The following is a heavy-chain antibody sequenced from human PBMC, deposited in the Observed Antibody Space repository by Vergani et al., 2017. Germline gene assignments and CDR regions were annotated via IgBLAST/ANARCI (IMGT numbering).Heavy chain of an antibody. V-gene: IGHV1-69*13. CDR1: GGTFSSYA. D-gene: IGHD2-21*02. CDR3: ARXGAYCGGDCYVFDY. CDR2: IIPIFGTA. J-gene: IGHJ4*02. Sequence: QVQLVQSGAEVKKPGSSVKVSCKASGGTFSSYAISWVRQAPGQGLEWMGRIIPIFGTANYAQKFQGRVTITADESTSTAYMELSSLRSEDTAVYYCARXGAYCGGDCYVFDYWGQGTLVTVSS.